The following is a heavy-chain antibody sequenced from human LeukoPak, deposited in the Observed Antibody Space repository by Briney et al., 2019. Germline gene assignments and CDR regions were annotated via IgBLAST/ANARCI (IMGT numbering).Heavy chain of an antibody. V-gene: IGHV1-8*01. CDR1: GYTFTSYD. Sequence: GASVKVSCKASGYTFTSYDINWVRQATGQGLEWMGWMNPNSGNTGYAQKFQGRVTMTRNTSISTAYMELSSLRSEDTAVYYCARAPLLRFLEWSPGDYYYYMDVWGKGTTVTVSS. D-gene: IGHD3-3*01. CDR2: MNPNSGNT. J-gene: IGHJ6*03. CDR3: ARAPLLRFLEWSPGDYYYYMDV.